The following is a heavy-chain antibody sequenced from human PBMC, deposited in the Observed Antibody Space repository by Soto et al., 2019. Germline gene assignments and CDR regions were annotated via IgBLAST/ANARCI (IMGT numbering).Heavy chain of an antibody. CDR2: ISYTGRT. V-gene: IGHV4-61*03. Sequence: ETLSLTCTVSGGSISSGDYYWTWLRQPPGKGLEWIGYISYTGRTKYNPSLQSRVTISVDTSKNDFSLNLSSVTAADTAVYFCAREWGLLPYYVMNVWGHGTAVTVSS. J-gene: IGHJ6*02. CDR1: GGSISSGDYY. D-gene: IGHD7-27*01. CDR3: AREWGLLPYYVMNV.